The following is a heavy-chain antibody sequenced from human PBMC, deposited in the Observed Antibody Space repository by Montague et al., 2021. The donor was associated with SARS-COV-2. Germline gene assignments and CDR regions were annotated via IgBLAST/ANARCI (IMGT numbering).Heavy chain of an antibody. CDR3: ARDKPGDYDGPGVFDM. V-gene: IGHV3-53*01. D-gene: IGHD3-22*01. CDR1: GFTVSDNY. J-gene: IGHJ3*02. CDR2: IYSGENK. Sequence: SLRLSCAASGFTVSDNYMNWVRQAPGKGLEWVSVIYSGENKYYAXSVKGRFTISRDNSKNTLYLQMNSLRADDTAMYYCARDKPGDYDGPGVFDMWGQGTMVTVSS.